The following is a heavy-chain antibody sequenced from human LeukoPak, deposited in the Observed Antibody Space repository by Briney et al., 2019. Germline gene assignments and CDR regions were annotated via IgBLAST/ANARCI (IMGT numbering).Heavy chain of an antibody. D-gene: IGHD2-2*01. CDR2: IYYSGST. CDR1: GGSFSGYY. J-gene: IGHJ6*03. CDR3: ARPPCSSTSCYGFDYMDV. Sequence: SETLSLTCAVYGGSFSGYYWGWIRQPPGKGLEWIGSIYYSGSTYYNPSLKSRVTISVDTSKNQFSLKLSSVTAADTAVYYCARPPCSSTSCYGFDYMDVWGKGTTVTVSS. V-gene: IGHV4-34*01.